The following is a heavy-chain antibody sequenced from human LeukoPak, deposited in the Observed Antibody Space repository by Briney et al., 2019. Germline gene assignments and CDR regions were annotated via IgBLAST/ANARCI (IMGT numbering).Heavy chain of an antibody. CDR3: ARDPPGGQQLVHGFDY. CDR2: ISAYNGNT. J-gene: IGHJ4*02. Sequence: GASVKVSCKASGYTFTSYGISWVRQAPGQGLEWMGWISAYNGNTNYAQKLQGRVTMTTDTSTSTAYMELRSLRSDDTAVYYCARDPPGGQQLVHGFDYWGQGTLVTVSS. CDR1: GYTFTSYG. D-gene: IGHD6-13*01. V-gene: IGHV1-18*01.